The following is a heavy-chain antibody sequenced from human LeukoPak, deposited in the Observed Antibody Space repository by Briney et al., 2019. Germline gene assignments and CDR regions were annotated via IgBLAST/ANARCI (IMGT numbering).Heavy chain of an antibody. CDR2: INPSDSYT. V-gene: IGHV5-10-1*01. CDR3: ARGLGWLDP. CDR1: GYTFSNNC. Sequence: GESLKISCQGSGYTFSNNCITWVRQMPGKGLEWMGKINPSDSYTDYNPPFQGHVTISADKSISTAYLQWSSLKASDTAIYYCARGLGWLDPWGQGTLVTVSS. J-gene: IGHJ5*02.